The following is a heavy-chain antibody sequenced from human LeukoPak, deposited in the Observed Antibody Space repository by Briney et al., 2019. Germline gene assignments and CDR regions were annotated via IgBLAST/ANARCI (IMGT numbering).Heavy chain of an antibody. D-gene: IGHD3-3*01. CDR2: INPNSGGT. V-gene: IGHV1-2*02. CDR1: GYTFTGYY. Sequence: ASVKVSCKASGYTFTGYYTHWVRQAPGQGLEWMGWINPNSGGTNYAQKFQGRVTMTRDTSISTAYMELSRLRSDDTAVYYCASLTGFWSGYYTGFDYWGQGTLVTVSS. CDR3: ASLTGFWSGYYTGFDY. J-gene: IGHJ4*02.